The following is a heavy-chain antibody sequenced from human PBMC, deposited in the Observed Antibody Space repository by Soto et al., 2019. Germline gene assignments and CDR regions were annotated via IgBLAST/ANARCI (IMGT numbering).Heavy chain of an antibody. CDR1: GFTFSSYA. CDR2: ISYDGSNK. CDR3: ARDTGQQDSSGYFRAHAFDI. J-gene: IGHJ3*02. Sequence: GGSLRLSCAASGFTFSSYAMHWVRQAPGKGLEWVAVISYDGSNKYYADSVKGRFTISRDNSKNTLYLQMNSLRAEDTAVYYCARDTGQQDSSGYFRAHAFDIWGQGTMVTVSS. D-gene: IGHD3-22*01. V-gene: IGHV3-30-3*01.